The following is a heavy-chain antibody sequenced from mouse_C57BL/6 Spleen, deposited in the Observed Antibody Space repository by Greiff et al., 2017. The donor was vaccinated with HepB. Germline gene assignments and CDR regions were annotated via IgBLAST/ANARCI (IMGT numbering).Heavy chain of an antibody. CDR2: ISDGGSYT. CDR3: AREGLRGDAMDY. V-gene: IGHV5-4*01. D-gene: IGHD1-1*01. Sequence: VQLKESGGGLVKPGGSLKLSCAASGFTFSSYAMSWVRQTPEKRLEWVATISDGGSYTYYPDNVKGRFTISRDNAKNNLYLQMSHLKSEDTAMYYCAREGLRGDAMDYWGQGTSVTVSS. CDR1: GFTFSSYA. J-gene: IGHJ4*01.